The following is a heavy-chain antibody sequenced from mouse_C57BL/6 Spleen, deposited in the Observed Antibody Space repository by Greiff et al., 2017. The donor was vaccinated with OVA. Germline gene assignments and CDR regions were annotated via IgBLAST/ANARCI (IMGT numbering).Heavy chain of an antibody. CDR3: ARDEDYDA. D-gene: IGHD2-4*01. CDR2: IDPGNGNT. J-gene: IGHJ1*03. V-gene: IGHV14-3*01. CDR1: GFTFTNNY. Sequence: EVQLQQSVAELVRPGASVKLSCTASGFTFTNNYMHWVKQRPEQGLEWIGRIDPGNGNTKYDPKFQGKATITADTSSNTAYLQLSSLTSEDTAIYSSARDEDYDAWGTGTTVTVSS.